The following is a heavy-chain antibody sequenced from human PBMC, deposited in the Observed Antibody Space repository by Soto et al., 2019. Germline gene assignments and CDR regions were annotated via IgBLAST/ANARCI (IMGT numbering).Heavy chain of an antibody. CDR1: GFTFGSYW. V-gene: IGHV3-7*01. J-gene: IGHJ6*02. Sequence: QLVESGGGLVQPGGSLRLSCAASGFTFGSYWMSWVRQAPGKGLEWVANIKQDGSEKYYVDSVKGRFTISRDNAKNSLYLQMNSLRAEDTAVYYCARDLHIARDYDFWSGYSYGMDVWGQGTTVTVSS. CDR3: ARDLHIARDYDFWSGYSYGMDV. D-gene: IGHD3-3*01. CDR2: IKQDGSEK.